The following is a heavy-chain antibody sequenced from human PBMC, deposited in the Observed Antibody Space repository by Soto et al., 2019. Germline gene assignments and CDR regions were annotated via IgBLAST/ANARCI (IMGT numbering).Heavy chain of an antibody. Sequence: SETLSLTCTVSGGSISSSSYYWGWIRQPPGKGLEWIGSIYYSGSTYYNPSLKSRVTISVDTSKNQFSLKLSSVTAADTAVYYCARVFGSRAIFGVVTDYYYYGMDVWGQGTTVTVSS. D-gene: IGHD3-3*01. V-gene: IGHV4-39*01. CDR2: IYYSGST. J-gene: IGHJ6*02. CDR1: GGSISSSSYY. CDR3: ARVFGSRAIFGVVTDYYYYGMDV.